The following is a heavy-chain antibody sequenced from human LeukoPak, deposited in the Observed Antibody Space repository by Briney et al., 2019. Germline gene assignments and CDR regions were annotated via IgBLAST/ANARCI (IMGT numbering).Heavy chain of an antibody. J-gene: IGHJ6*02. D-gene: IGHD2-2*01. CDR3: AYCSSTSCYGVYYYYYGMDV. V-gene: IGHV3-30*03. CDR2: ISYDGSNK. Sequence: QPGRSLRLSCAASGFTFSSYGMHWVRQAPGKGLEWVAVISYDGSNKYYADSVKGRFTISRDNSKNTLYLQMNSLRAEDTAVYYCAYCSSTSCYGVYYYYYGMDVWGQGTTVTVSS. CDR1: GFTFSSYG.